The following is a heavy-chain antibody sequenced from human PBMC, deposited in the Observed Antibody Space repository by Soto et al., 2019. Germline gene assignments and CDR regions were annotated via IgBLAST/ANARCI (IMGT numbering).Heavy chain of an antibody. CDR2: IKQDGSEK. J-gene: IGHJ4*02. V-gene: IGHV3-7*01. CDR3: ARMIPFRGFDY. D-gene: IGHD3-16*01. Sequence: EVQLVESGGGLVQPGGSLRLSCAASGFTFSNYWMSWVRQATGKGLEWVANIKQDGSEKYYVDYVKGRFTISRDNAKNSLYLQMNSLRAEDTAVYYCARMIPFRGFDYWGQGTLVTVFS. CDR1: GFTFSNYW.